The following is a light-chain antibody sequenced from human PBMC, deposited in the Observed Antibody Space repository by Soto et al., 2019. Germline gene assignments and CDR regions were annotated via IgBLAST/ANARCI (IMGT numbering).Light chain of an antibody. J-gene: IGKJ4*01. CDR2: GAS. CDR1: QGVSRK. Sequence: VLTKPPATLSVVPGKRVTSPCRASQGVSRKLAWYQHKPGQAPRLLIAGASTGATGIPARFSGSGSGTEFTLTISSLQSEDCAIYYCQQYHTWPITFGGGTKVDIK. V-gene: IGKV3-15*01. CDR3: QQYHTWPIT.